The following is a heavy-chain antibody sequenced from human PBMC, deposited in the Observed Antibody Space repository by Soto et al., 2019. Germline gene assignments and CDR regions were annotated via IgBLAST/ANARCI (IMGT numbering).Heavy chain of an antibody. D-gene: IGHD1-7*01. CDR1: GGSINNYY. CDR2: IYGVATY. Sequence: PLETLSLTCTVSGGSINNYYWSWIRQPPGKGLEWIGYIYGVATYNPSLYNPSLKSRVTISLDTSKHQFSLKLNSVTAADTAVYYCARFRTGTSPRVDWYFDLWGRGTLVTVSS. V-gene: IGHV4-59*12. J-gene: IGHJ2*01. CDR3: ARFRTGTSPRVDWYFDL.